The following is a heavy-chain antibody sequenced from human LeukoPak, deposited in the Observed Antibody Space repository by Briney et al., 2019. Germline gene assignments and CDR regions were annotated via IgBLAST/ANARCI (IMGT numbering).Heavy chain of an antibody. Sequence: SETLSLTCTVSGGSISSYYWSWIRQPPGKGLEWIGYIYYSGSTNYNPSLKSRVTISVDTSKNQFSLKLSSVTAADTAVYYCASLEAVAGTIDYWGQGTLVTVSS. D-gene: IGHD6-19*01. J-gene: IGHJ4*02. V-gene: IGHV4-59*01. CDR1: GGSISSYY. CDR3: ASLEAVAGTIDY. CDR2: IYYSGST.